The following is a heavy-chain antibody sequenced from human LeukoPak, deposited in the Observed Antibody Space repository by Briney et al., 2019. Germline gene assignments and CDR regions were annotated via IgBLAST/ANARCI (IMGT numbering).Heavy chain of an antibody. J-gene: IGHJ6*02. D-gene: IGHD3-22*01. CDR3: AKNYYDTSGFYYYYYGLDV. CDR1: GFTFSSYA. CDR2: ISPDGTNT. V-gene: IGHV3-74*01. Sequence: GGSLRLSCAASGFTFSSYAMSWVRQAPGKGLVWVSRISPDGTNTYYADSVKGRFTISRDKAKNTLYLQMNSLRAEDTAVYYCAKNYYDTSGFYYYYYGLDVWGQGTTATVSS.